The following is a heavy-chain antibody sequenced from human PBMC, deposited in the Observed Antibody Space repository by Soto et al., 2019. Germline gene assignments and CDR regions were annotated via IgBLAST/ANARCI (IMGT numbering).Heavy chain of an antibody. V-gene: IGHV3-11*01. D-gene: IGHD6-13*01. J-gene: IGHJ6*03. Sequence: QVQLVESGGGLVKPGGSLRLSCAASGFTFSDYYMSWIRQAPEKGLEWVSYISSSGSTIYYADSVKGRFTISRDNAKNSLYLQMNSLRAEDTAVYYCARENPGIAAAGTHYYYYMDVWGKGTTVTVSS. CDR1: GFTFSDYY. CDR3: ARENPGIAAAGTHYYYYMDV. CDR2: ISSSGSTI.